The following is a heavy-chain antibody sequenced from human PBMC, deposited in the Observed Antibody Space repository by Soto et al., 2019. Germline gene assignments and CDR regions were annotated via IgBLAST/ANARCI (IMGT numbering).Heavy chain of an antibody. D-gene: IGHD1-26*01. CDR1: GFTFSSYS. CDR2: ISSSSSTI. CDR3: ARDPIFFGGSYPYYFDY. J-gene: IGHJ4*02. Sequence: EVQLVESGGGLVQPGGSLRLSCAASGFTFSSYSMNWVRQAPGKGLEWVSYISSSSSTIYYADSVKGRFTISRDNAKNSRYLQMSSLTAEDTAVYYCARDPIFFGGSYPYYFDYWGQGTLVTVSS. V-gene: IGHV3-48*01.